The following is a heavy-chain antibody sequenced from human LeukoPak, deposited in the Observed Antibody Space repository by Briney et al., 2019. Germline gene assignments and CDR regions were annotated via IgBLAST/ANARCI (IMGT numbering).Heavy chain of an antibody. CDR1: GGSISSYY. D-gene: IGHD6-13*01. J-gene: IGHJ3*02. V-gene: IGHV4-59*01. CDR3: ARVGIAAAGPHAFDI. CDR2: IYYSGST. Sequence: SETLSLTCTVSGGSISSYYWSWIRQPPGKGLEWIGYIYYSGSTNYNPSLKSRVTISVDTSKNQFSLKLSSVTAADTAVYSCARVGIAAAGPHAFDIWGQGTMVTVSS.